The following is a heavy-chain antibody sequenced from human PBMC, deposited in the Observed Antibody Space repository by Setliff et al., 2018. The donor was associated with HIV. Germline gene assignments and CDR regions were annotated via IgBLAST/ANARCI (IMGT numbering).Heavy chain of an antibody. CDR2: IYTSGST. Sequence: SETLSLTCTVSGGSISSGSYYWSWIRQPAGKGLEWIGHIYTSGSTNYNPSRKSRVTISVDTSKNQFSLKLSSVTAADTAVYYCARGNNGYYYDSSGYYHWGQGTLVTVSS. V-gene: IGHV4-61*09. J-gene: IGHJ5*02. CDR3: ARGNNGYYYDSSGYYH. CDR1: GGSISSGSYY. D-gene: IGHD3-22*01.